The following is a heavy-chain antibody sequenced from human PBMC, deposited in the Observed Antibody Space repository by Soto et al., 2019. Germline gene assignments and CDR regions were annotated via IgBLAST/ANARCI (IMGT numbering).Heavy chain of an antibody. Sequence: KESGPTLVRPSETLTLTCTFSGFSLTTSGAAVGWIRQPPGKALEWLALIYWDDDKRYNPSLKNRLSITKDTSRNLVVLTLADVDPADSATYYCGHRATRTVFGLVINNGIWFDPWGQRTLVTVSS. CDR1: GFSLTTSGAA. V-gene: IGHV2-5*02. CDR2: IYWDDDK. D-gene: IGHD3-3*01. J-gene: IGHJ5*02. CDR3: GHRATRTVFGLVINNGIWFDP.